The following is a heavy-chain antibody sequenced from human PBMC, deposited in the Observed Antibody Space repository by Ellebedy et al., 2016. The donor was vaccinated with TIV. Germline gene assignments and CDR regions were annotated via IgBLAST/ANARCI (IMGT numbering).Heavy chain of an antibody. J-gene: IGHJ4*02. CDR1: GYTFTRYM. Sequence: ASVKVSXKTSGYTFTRYMITWVRQAPGQGLEWMGWINTYNNNTNYAQKLQDRLTMTTDTSTSTAYMELRSLNSDDTAIYYCARDIIAVRHWGQGTLVSVSS. CDR2: INTYNNNT. D-gene: IGHD6-6*01. CDR3: ARDIIAVRH. V-gene: IGHV1-18*01.